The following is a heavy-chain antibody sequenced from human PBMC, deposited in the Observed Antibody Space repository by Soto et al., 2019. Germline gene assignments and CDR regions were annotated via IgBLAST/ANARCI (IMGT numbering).Heavy chain of an antibody. CDR2: IIAIFGTA. CDR3: ARDTAIIVATSYGYGLDG. V-gene: IGHV1-69*18. J-gene: IGHJ6*02. CDR1: GGTFSSYA. Sequence: QVQLVQSGAEVKKPGSSVKVSCKASGGTFSSYAISWVRQAPREGLEWMGRIIAIFGTANYAQKFQGRVTISEDEATSSAYMELSSLRSDDTAVYYCARDTAIIVATSYGYGLDGWVHGTTVTVSS. D-gene: IGHD5-12*01.